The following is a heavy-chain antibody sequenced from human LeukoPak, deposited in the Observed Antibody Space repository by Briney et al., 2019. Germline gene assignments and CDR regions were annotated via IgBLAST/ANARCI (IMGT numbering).Heavy chain of an antibody. CDR3: ARFTVSGSSKN. CDR2: IYHSGST. D-gene: IGHD3-16*01. CDR1: GYSVSSGYY. Sequence: ASEILSLTCTVSGYSVSSGYYWGWIRQPPGKGLEWIGSIYHSGSTYYNPSLKSRVTISVDTSKNQFSLKLSSVTAADTAVYYCARFTVSGSSKNWGQGTLVTVSS. J-gene: IGHJ4*02. V-gene: IGHV4-38-2*02.